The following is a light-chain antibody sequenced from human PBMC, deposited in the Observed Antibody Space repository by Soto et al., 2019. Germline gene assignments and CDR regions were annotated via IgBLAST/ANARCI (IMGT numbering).Light chain of an antibody. V-gene: IGKV1-33*01. CDR3: QQHHSLPLT. J-gene: IGKJ4*01. Sequence: DIQMTQSPSSLSASVGDRVTITCQASQDISNPLSWYQQKPGKAPKLLIYDASNLETGVPSGFSGSGSGTDFTFTISSLQPENVATYYCQQHHSLPLTFGGGTKVEIK. CDR1: QDISNP. CDR2: DAS.